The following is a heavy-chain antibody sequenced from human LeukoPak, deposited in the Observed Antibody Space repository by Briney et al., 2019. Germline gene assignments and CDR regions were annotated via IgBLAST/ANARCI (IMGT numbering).Heavy chain of an antibody. CDR1: GFTMSNAY. CDR3: TTGDY. Sequence: PGGSLRLSCAASGFTMSNAYMIRVRQAPGKGLEWVGRIKSKTDAGTIDYAAPVNGRVTISRDDSKNTLYLQMNSLKTEDTAVYYCTTGDYWGQGTLVTVSS. CDR2: IKSKTDAGTI. V-gene: IGHV3-15*01. J-gene: IGHJ4*02.